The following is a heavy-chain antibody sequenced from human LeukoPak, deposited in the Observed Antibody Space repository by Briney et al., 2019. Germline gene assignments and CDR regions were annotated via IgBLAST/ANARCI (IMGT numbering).Heavy chain of an antibody. Sequence: SETLSLTCTVSGGSISSGSYYWSWIRQPAGKGLEWTGRIYTSGSTNYNPSLKSRVTISVDTSKNQFSLKLSSVTAADTAVYYCAREAWDYGDYGFDYWGQGTLVTVSS. CDR1: GGSISSGSYY. D-gene: IGHD4-17*01. CDR3: AREAWDYGDYGFDY. CDR2: IYTSGST. V-gene: IGHV4-61*02. J-gene: IGHJ4*02.